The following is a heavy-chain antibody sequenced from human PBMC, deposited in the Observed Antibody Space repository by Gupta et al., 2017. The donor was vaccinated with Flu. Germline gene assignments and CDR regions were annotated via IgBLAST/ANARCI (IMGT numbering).Heavy chain of an antibody. CDR3: AKGLRGTYDY. Sequence: ADSVKGRFTISRDNSKNTLYLVMNRLRAEDTAIYFCAKGLRGTYDYWGRGTLVTVSS. V-gene: IGHV3-23*05. J-gene: IGHJ4*02. D-gene: IGHD1-26*01.